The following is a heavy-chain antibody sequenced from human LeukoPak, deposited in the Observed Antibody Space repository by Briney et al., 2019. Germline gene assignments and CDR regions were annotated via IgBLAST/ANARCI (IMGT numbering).Heavy chain of an antibody. V-gene: IGHV3-64*01. Sequence: GGSLILSCAASGITFSTFPMHSVRQAPGRVLEYVTTISSNGDEKYYANPVKGKFTISRDNSKDALYLQMGSLRAEDMAVYYCARAPRSGYYDSWGKGTLVTVSS. CDR3: ARAPRSGYYDS. CDR2: ISSNGDEK. CDR1: GITFSTFP. D-gene: IGHD3-3*01. J-gene: IGHJ4*02.